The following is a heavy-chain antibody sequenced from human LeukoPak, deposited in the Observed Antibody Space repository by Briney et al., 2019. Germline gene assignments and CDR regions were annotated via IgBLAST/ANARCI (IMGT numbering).Heavy chain of an antibody. CDR3: TKSDGSGLIRI. J-gene: IGHJ3*02. D-gene: IGHD3-22*01. CDR1: GGSFSGYY. CDR2: INHSGST. V-gene: IGHV4-34*01. Sequence: SETLSLTCAVYGGSFSGYYWSWIRQPPGKGLEWIGEINHSGSTNYNPSLKSRVTISLDTSKNQFSLKVISMTAADTAVYYCTKSDGSGLIRICGRGTMVTVSS.